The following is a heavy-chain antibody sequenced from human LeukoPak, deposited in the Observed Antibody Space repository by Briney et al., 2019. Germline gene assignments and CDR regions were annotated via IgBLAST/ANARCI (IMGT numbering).Heavy chain of an antibody. CDR1: GYTFSNFD. CDR3: ARASASSFWSGYYFDY. D-gene: IGHD3-3*01. J-gene: IGHJ4*02. CDR2: MNPNSGNT. Sequence: ASVKVSCKASGYTFSNFDIVWVRQATGQGLEWMGWMNPNSGNTGYAQKFQGRVTMTRNTSISTAYMELSSLRSEDTAVYYCARASASSFWSGYYFDYWGQGTLVTVSS. V-gene: IGHV1-8*01.